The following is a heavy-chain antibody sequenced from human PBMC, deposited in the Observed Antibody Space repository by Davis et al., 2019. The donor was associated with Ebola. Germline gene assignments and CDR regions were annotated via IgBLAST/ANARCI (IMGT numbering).Heavy chain of an antibody. D-gene: IGHD5-18*01. Sequence: ASVKVSCKASGYTFTGYYMHWVRQAPGQGLEWMGWINPNSGGTNYAQKFQGRVTMTRDTSISTAYMELSRLRSDDTAVYYCARDFSPRRGGYSYAYYYYGMDVWGQGTTVTVSS. J-gene: IGHJ6*02. CDR1: GYTFTGYY. V-gene: IGHV1-2*02. CDR2: INPNSGGT. CDR3: ARDFSPRRGGYSYAYYYYGMDV.